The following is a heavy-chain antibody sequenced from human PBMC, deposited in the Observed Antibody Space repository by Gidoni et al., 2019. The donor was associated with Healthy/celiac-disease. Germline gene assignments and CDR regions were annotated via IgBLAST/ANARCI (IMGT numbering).Heavy chain of an antibody. J-gene: IGHJ5*02. CDR2: IYYSGRT. CDR3: ARESSWFDP. V-gene: IGHV4-39*02. CDR1: GGSISSSSYY. Sequence: QLQLQESGTGLVKPSDTLSRPCTGSGGSISSSSYYWGWSRQPPGQGLGWIGSIYYSGRTYYNPSPNSRVTISVDTSKNQFSLTLSSLTAADTAVYYCARESSWFDPWGQGTLVTVSS.